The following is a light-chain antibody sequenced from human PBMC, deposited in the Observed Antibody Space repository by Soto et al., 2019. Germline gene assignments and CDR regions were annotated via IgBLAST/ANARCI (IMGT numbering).Light chain of an antibody. CDR1: NSDVGSYNY. V-gene: IGLV2-14*03. CDR3: SSYTISRTYV. CDR2: NVY. J-gene: IGLJ1*01. Sequence: HSSLTQPASVSGSPGQSVTISCTGTNSDVGSYNYFSWHQQHPGKAPKLMIYNVYDRPSGISNRFSGSKSGNTASLTISGLQGEDEADYYCSSYTISRTYVFGTGTKVTVL.